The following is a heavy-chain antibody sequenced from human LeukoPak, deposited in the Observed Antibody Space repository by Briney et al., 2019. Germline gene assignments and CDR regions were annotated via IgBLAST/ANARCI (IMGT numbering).Heavy chain of an antibody. CDR1: GFTFSSYA. CDR2: ISGSGTNT. CDR3: TKDPGYCTSTTCYRRGFDS. V-gene: IGHV3-23*01. D-gene: IGHD2-2*02. J-gene: IGHJ4*02. Sequence: GGSLRLSCAASGFTFSSYAMSWVRRAPGKGLEWVSTISGSGTNTYYADSVKGRFTISRDNSKNTLSLQMDSLRADDTAVYYCTKDPGYCTSTTCYRRGFDSWGQGTLVTVSS.